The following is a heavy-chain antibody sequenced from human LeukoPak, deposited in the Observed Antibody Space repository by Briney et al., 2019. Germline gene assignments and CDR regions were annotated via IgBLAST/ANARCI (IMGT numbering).Heavy chain of an antibody. J-gene: IGHJ4*02. CDR2: ISDSGGST. Sequence: GGSLRLSCAASGFTFSSYAMSWVRQAPGKGLEWVSAISDSGGSTYYADPVKGRFTISRDNSKNTLYLQMNSLRAEDTAVYYCAKVTYDSSGYYYAGHFDYWGQGTLVTVSS. CDR1: GFTFSSYA. D-gene: IGHD3-22*01. V-gene: IGHV3-23*01. CDR3: AKVTYDSSGYYYAGHFDY.